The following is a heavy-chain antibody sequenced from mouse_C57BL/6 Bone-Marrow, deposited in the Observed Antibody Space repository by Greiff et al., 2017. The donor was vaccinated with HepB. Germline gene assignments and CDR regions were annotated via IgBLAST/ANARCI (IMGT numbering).Heavy chain of an antibody. CDR3: ARGYYGYYYAMDY. D-gene: IGHD1-1*01. CDR2: IYPGSGST. J-gene: IGHJ4*01. CDR1: GYTFTSYG. Sequence: QVQLQQSGAELARPGASVKLSCKASGYTFTSYGITWVKQRPGQGLEWIGDIYPGSGSTNYNEKFKSKATLTVDTSSSTAYMQLSSLTSEDSAVYYCARGYYGYYYAMDYWGQGTSVTVSS. V-gene: IGHV1-55*01.